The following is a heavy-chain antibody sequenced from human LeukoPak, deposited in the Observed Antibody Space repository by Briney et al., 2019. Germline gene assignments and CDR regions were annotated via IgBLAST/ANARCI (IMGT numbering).Heavy chain of an antibody. D-gene: IGHD6-19*01. V-gene: IGHV3-33*01. CDR1: GFTFSSYG. Sequence: GGSLRLSCAASGFTFSSYGMHWVRQAPGKGLEWVAVIWYDGSNKYYADSVKGRFTISRDNSKNTLYLQMNSLRAEDTAVYYCARESSGWYDFDYWGQGTLVTVSS. J-gene: IGHJ4*02. CDR3: ARESSGWYDFDY. CDR2: IWYDGSNK.